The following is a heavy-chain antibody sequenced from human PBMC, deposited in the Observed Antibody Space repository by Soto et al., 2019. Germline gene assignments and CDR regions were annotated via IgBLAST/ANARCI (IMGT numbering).Heavy chain of an antibody. Sequence: EVQLLESGGGLVQPGGSLRLSCAPSGFTFNNYAMSWVRQAPGKGLEWVSSISNSGGGTYYANAEKGRCTICRVNSKNTLYLKMNSLRAGDTAVYYYTKGGGVVYTKSEQWGQGNMGTFFS. CDR1: GFTFNNYA. CDR2: ISNSGGGT. CDR3: TKGGGVVYTKSEQ. V-gene: IGHV3-23*01. D-gene: IGHD2-8*02. J-gene: IGHJ4*02.